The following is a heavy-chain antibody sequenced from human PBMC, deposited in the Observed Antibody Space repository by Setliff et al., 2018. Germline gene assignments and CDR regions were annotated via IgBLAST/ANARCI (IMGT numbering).Heavy chain of an antibody. Sequence: PSETLSLTCSVYGESFSNNYWSWIRQSPGKGLEWIGSVSFFGSAYYNPSLQSRVAISVDTSKNYFSLDVSSVTAADTAVYYCVRESRSTWYRRDFWGQGTLVTVSS. CDR2: VSFFGSA. J-gene: IGHJ4*02. D-gene: IGHD6-13*01. CDR1: GESFSNNY. V-gene: IGHV4-39*02. CDR3: VRESRSTWYRRDF.